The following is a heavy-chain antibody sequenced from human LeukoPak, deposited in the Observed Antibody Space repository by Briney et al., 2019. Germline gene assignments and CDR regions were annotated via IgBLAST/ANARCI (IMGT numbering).Heavy chain of an antibody. CDR1: GGSISSSSYY. V-gene: IGHV4-39*01. CDR2: IYYSGST. CDR3: ARGTYYYDSSGYYYADDY. J-gene: IGHJ4*02. Sequence: SETLSLTCTVSGGSISSSSYYWGWIRQPPGKGLEWIGSIYYSGSTYYNPSLKSRVTISVDTSENQFSLKLSSVTAADTAVYYCARGTYYYDSSGYYYADDYWGQGTLVTVSS. D-gene: IGHD3-22*01.